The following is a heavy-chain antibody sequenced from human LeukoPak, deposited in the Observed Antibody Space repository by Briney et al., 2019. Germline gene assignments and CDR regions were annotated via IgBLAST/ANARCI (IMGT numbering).Heavy chain of an antibody. V-gene: IGHV4-61*02. J-gene: IGHJ4*01. D-gene: IGHD1-7*01. CDR3: ARETKYGYIDY. CDR1: GVSIRSGSYY. CDR2: IYTSGST. Sequence: SETLSLTCTVSGVSIRSGSYYWSWIRQPAGKGLEWIGRIYTSGSTNYNPSLKSRVTISVDTSKNQFSLKLSSVTAADTAVYYCARETKYGYIDYWGQGTLVTVSS.